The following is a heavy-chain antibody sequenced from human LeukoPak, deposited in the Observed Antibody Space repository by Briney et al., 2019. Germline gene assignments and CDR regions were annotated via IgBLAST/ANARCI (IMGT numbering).Heavy chain of an antibody. CDR2: IKSKTDGGTT. CDR1: GFTFSNAW. D-gene: IGHD3-3*01. V-gene: IGHV3-15*01. J-gene: IGHJ6*03. Sequence: GGSLRLSCAASGFTFSNAWMSWVRQAPGKGLEWVGRIKSKTDGGTTDYAAPVKGRFTISRDDSKNTLYLQMNSLKTEDIAVYYCTTVGLYDFWSGYYIPPHYMDVWGKGTTVTVSS. CDR3: TTVGLYDFWSGYYIPPHYMDV.